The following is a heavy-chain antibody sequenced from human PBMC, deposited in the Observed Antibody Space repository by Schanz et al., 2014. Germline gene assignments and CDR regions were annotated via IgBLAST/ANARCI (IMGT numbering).Heavy chain of an antibody. CDR3: ARVHIATYLYNSPGAFDI. D-gene: IGHD1-20*01. Sequence: QLMQSGSEVRKPGASVKVSCKASGYIFGSHGMTWVRQAPGQGPELMGWINAHTGNTQYAQKFQGRVNMTRDTVTTTVHLELTSVRTDDTASYYCARVHIATYLYNSPGAFDIWGQGTRVTVSS. CDR2: INAHTGNT. V-gene: IGHV1-18*01. J-gene: IGHJ3*02. CDR1: GYIFGSHG.